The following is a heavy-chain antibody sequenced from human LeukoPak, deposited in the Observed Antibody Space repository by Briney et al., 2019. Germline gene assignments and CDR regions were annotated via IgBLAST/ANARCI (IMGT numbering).Heavy chain of an antibody. CDR2: IYDSGSA. V-gene: IGHV4-59*12. Sequence: SETLSLTCTVSGGSTRTYYWTWIRQPPGKGLEWIGYIYDSGSANYNPSLKSRVTISIDTSKNQFSLRLSSVTAADTAVYYCARDGAYDSFDYWGQGTLVTVSS. D-gene: IGHD3-22*01. CDR3: ARDGAYDSFDY. J-gene: IGHJ4*02. CDR1: GGSTRTYY.